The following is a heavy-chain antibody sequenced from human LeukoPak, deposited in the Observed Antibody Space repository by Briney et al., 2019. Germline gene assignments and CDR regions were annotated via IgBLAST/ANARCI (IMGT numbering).Heavy chain of an antibody. J-gene: IGHJ5*02. V-gene: IGHV4-34*01. CDR1: GGSFSGYY. Sequence: SETLSLTCAVYGGSFSGYYWSWIRQPPGKGLEWIGEINHSGSTNYNPSLKSRVTISVDTSKNQFSLKLSSVTAADTAVYYCARHSEPYSSSWYGGFDPWGQGTLVTVSS. CDR2: INHSGST. D-gene: IGHD6-13*01. CDR3: ARHSEPYSSSWYGGFDP.